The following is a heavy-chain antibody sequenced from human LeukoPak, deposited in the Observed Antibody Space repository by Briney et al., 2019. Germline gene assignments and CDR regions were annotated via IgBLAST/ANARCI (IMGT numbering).Heavy chain of an antibody. J-gene: IGHJ3*02. D-gene: IGHD6-13*01. Sequence: GESLQSSCKGSGYSFTSYWIGWVRQMPGKGLEWMGIIYPGDSDTRYSPSFQGQVTISADKSISTAYLQWSSLKASDTAMYYCARRDSSSWSDAFDIWGQGTMVTVSS. V-gene: IGHV5-51*01. CDR2: IYPGDSDT. CDR1: GYSFTSYW. CDR3: ARRDSSSWSDAFDI.